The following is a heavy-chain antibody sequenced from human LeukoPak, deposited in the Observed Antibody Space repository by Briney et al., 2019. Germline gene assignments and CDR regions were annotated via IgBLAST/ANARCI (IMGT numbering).Heavy chain of an antibody. V-gene: IGHV4-34*01. Sequence: SETLSLTCAVYGASFSGSYWSWIRQPPGKGLEWIGEINHSGTTNYNPSLKSRVTMSVDTSKDQFSLKLNSVTAADTAVYYCAREACSSGSCDAFDIWGQGTMVTVSS. CDR1: GASFSGSY. D-gene: IGHD2-15*01. CDR3: AREACSSGSCDAFDI. CDR2: INHSGTT. J-gene: IGHJ3*02.